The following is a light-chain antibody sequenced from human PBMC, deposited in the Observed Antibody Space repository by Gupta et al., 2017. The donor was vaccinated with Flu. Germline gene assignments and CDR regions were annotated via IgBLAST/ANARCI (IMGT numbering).Light chain of an antibody. V-gene: IGKV1-39*01. J-gene: IGKJ1*01. CDR3: QRSYSTPRT. CDR1: QSISNY. CDR2: SAS. Sequence: DIQMTQSPSSLSASVGDRVTITCRASQSISNYLNWYQQKPGKAPKLLIYSASSLQGGVPSRFSGSGAGTDFTLSISRLQPEDFATYYCQRSYSTPRTFGQGTKVEIK.